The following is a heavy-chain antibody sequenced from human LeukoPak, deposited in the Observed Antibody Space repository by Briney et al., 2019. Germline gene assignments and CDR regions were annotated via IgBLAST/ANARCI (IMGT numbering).Heavy chain of an antibody. CDR3: ARRMTRGVITSPFDS. D-gene: IGHD3-10*01. V-gene: IGHV1-18*01. CDR1: GYTFINYG. CDR2: ISAYNSAYNGNT. J-gene: IGHJ4*02. Sequence: ASVKVSCKASGYTFINYGITWVRQAPGQGLEWMGWISAYNSAYNGNTHYAQKLQGRVTMTTDTSTNTGYMELRSLRSDDTAVYYCARRMTRGVITSPFDSWGQGTLVSVSS.